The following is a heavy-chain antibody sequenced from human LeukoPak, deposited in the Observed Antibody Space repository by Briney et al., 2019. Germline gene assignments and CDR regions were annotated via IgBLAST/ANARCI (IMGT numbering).Heavy chain of an antibody. CDR3: ARGWSNDAFDI. Sequence: SETLSLTCTVSGGSISSYYWSRIRQPPGKGLEWIGYIYYSGGTNYNPSLKSRVTISVDTSKNQFSLKLSSVTAADTAVYYCARGWSNDAFDIWGQGTMVTVSS. J-gene: IGHJ3*02. D-gene: IGHD2-15*01. V-gene: IGHV4-59*08. CDR2: IYYSGGT. CDR1: GGSISSYY.